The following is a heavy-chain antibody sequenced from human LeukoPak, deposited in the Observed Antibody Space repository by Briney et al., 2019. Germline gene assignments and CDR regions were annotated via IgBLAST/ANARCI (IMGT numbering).Heavy chain of an antibody. CDR1: GGSVSSGSYY. J-gene: IGHJ4*02. V-gene: IGHV4-61*01. D-gene: IGHD6-19*01. Sequence: PSETLSLTCTVSGGSVSSGSYYWSWIRQPPGKGLEWIGYIFYSGTTNYNPSLKSRVTISLDTSKNQFSLKLSSVTAADTAVYYCASSSSGWPDYWGQGVLVTVSP. CDR2: IFYSGTT. CDR3: ASSSSGWPDY.